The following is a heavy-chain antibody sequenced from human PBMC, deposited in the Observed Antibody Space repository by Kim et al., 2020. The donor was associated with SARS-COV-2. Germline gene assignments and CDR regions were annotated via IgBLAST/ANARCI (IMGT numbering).Heavy chain of an antibody. CDR3: VRENFWAFDV. CDR1: GFTLSLYS. V-gene: IGHV3-48*04. J-gene: IGHJ3*01. Sequence: GGSLRLSCATSGFTLSLYSMNWVRQSPGKGLEWVSHISGSGTITKHADSVRGRFTISRDNAKNSLFLQVNGLRADDTAVYYCVRENFWAFDVWGKGTLVT. CDR2: ISGSGTIT. D-gene: IGHD3-3*01.